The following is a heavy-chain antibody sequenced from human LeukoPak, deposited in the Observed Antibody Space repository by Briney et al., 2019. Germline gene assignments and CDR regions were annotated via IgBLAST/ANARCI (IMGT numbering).Heavy chain of an antibody. V-gene: IGHV3-53*01. CDR3: ARETAAVGIPDY. Sequence: PGGSLRLSCAASGFTFSSYAMSWVRQAPGKGLEWVSVIYTGGDTYYADSVKGRFTISRDNSKNTLYLQMNSLTVEDTAVYYCARETAAVGIPDYWGQGTLVTVSS. CDR1: GFTFSSYA. D-gene: IGHD6-13*01. J-gene: IGHJ4*02. CDR2: IYTGGDT.